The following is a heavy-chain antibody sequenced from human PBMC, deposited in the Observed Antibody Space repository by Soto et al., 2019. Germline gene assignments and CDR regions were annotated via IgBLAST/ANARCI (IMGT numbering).Heavy chain of an antibody. V-gene: IGHV3-11*06. CDR1: GFTFSDYY. D-gene: IGHD3-10*01. J-gene: IGHJ5*02. Sequence: PGGSLRLSCAASGFTFSDYYMSWIRQAPGKGLEWVSYISSSSSYTNYADSVKGRFTISRDNAKNSLYLQMNSLRAEDTAVYYCARVGVDYYGSGSYHWFDPWGQGTLVTV. CDR2: ISSSSSYT. CDR3: ARVGVDYYGSGSYHWFDP.